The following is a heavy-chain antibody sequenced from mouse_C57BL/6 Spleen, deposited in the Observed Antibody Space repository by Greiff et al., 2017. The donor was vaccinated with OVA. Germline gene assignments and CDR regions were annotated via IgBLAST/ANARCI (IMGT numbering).Heavy chain of an antibody. CDR1: GFNIKDDY. V-gene: IGHV14-4*01. J-gene: IGHJ1*03. CDR3: TTTVVATRYFDV. Sequence: VQLKHSGAELVRPGASVKLSCTASGFNIKDDYMHWVKQRPEQGLEWIGWIDPENGDTEYASKFQGKATITADTSSNTAYLQLSSLTSEDTAVYYCTTTVVATRYFDVWGTGTTVTVSS. CDR2: IDPENGDT. D-gene: IGHD1-1*01.